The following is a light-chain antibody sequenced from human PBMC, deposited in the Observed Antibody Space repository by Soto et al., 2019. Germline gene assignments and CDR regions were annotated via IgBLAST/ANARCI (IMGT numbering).Light chain of an antibody. CDR1: SSDVGGYNY. CDR2: DVS. Sequence: QSVLTQPASVSGSPGQSITISCTGTSSDVGGYNYVSWYQQHPGKAPKLIIYDVSNRPSGVSNRFSGSKSGNTASLTISGLQAEDEADYYCSSYTVSSTVLFGGGTKLTVL. J-gene: IGLJ2*01. CDR3: SSYTVSSTVL. V-gene: IGLV2-14*01.